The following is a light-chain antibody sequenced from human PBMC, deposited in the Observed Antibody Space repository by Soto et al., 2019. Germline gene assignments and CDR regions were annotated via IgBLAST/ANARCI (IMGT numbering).Light chain of an antibody. CDR3: QEYTTYSRT. CDR1: QSISSW. Sequence: DIHMTHAPSTLSASVGDRVTITCRASQSISSWLAWYQQKPGKAPKVLIYDASTLQSGVPSRFSGGGSGTEFTLTITSLQPDDFATYYCQEYTTYSRTFGQGTKV. CDR2: DAS. V-gene: IGKV1-5*01. J-gene: IGKJ1*01.